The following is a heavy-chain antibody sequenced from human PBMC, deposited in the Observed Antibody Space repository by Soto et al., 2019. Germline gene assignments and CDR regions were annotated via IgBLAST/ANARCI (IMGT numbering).Heavy chain of an antibody. CDR2: ISAHNGNT. CDR3: AXGRYGDY. V-gene: IGHV1-18*01. CDR1: GYTFTSYG. J-gene: IGHJ4*02. Sequence: QVHLVQSGAEVKKPGASVKVSCKGSGYTFTSYGITWVRQAPGQGLEWMGWISAHNGNTDYAQRLQGRVTVTRDTXXXXXXXXXXXXXXXXXXXXXCAXGRYGDYWGQGALVTVSS. D-gene: IGHD1-26*01.